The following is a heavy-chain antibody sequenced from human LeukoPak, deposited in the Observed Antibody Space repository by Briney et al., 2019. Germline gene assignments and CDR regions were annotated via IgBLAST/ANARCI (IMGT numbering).Heavy chain of an antibody. V-gene: IGHV1-18*01. CDR3: ARENWFDH. Sequence: ASVKVSCKASGYTFTNYYITWVRQAPGQGLEWMGWISAYNGYTNYAQKFQGRVTMTRDMSTSTVYMELSSLRSEDTAVYYCARENWFDHWGQGTLVTVSS. CDR1: GYTFTNYY. J-gene: IGHJ5*02. CDR2: ISAYNGYT.